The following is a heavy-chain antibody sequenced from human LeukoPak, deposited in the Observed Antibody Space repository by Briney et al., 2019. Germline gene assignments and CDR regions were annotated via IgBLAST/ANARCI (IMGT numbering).Heavy chain of an antibody. CDR1: GNYW. J-gene: IGHJ4*02. Sequence: GGSLRLSCAASGNYWMHWVRQAPGKGLVWVSHINSDGSWTSYADSVKGRFTISKDNAKNTVYLQLNSLRAEDTAVYYCVSFYETYWGRGTLVTVSS. CDR2: INSDGSWT. D-gene: IGHD2/OR15-2a*01. V-gene: IGHV3-74*01. CDR3: VSFYETY.